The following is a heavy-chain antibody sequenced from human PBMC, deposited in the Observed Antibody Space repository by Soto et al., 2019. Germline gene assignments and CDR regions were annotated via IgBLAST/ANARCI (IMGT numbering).Heavy chain of an antibody. CDR3: VTDLSVGVINKPFDY. J-gene: IGHJ4*02. V-gene: IGHV1-8*02. CDR1: GYTFTDYD. Sequence: KVSCKASGYTFTDYDINWVRQATGQGLEWLGWMTPNSGNTGYAQKFQGRVTMTRDTSRSTAYMELSSLTSEDTAIYYCVTDLSVGVINKPFDYWGQGTLVTVSS. CDR2: MTPNSGNT. D-gene: IGHD3-22*01.